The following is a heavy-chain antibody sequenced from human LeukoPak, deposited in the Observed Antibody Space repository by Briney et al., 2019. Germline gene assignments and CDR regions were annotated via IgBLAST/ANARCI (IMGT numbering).Heavy chain of an antibody. CDR3: TRYDSSRFDP. V-gene: IGHV3-30-3*01. CDR2: ISYDGSNK. CDR1: GFTFSSYA. D-gene: IGHD3-3*01. J-gene: IGHJ5*02. Sequence: GRSLRLSCAASGFTFSSYAMHWVRQAPGKGLEWVAVISYDGSNKYYADSVKGRFTISRDNSKNTLYLQMNSLRAEDTAVYHCTRYDSSRFDPWGQGTLVIVSA.